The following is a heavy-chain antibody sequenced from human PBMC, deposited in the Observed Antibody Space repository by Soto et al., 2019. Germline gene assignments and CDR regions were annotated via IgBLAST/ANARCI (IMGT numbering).Heavy chain of an antibody. J-gene: IGHJ4*02. CDR2: IYHSGSA. CDR3: ARAVLRSGVDY. Sequence: ASETLSLTCAVSGGSISSGGYSWNWIRQPPGKGLEWIGYIYHSGSAYYNPSLKSRVTISVDRSKSQFSRKLSSVTAADTAVYYCARAVLRSGVDYWGQGTLVTVSS. CDR1: GGSISSGGYS. V-gene: IGHV4-30-2*01. D-gene: IGHD5-12*01.